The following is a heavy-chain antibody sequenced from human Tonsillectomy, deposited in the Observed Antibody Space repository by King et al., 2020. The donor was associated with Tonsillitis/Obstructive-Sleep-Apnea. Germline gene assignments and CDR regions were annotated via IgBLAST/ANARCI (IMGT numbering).Heavy chain of an antibody. CDR1: GFTFGDYG. CDR3: ARLGYCSSASCNIAEYFQH. CDR2: VNWNGGSV. Sequence: QLVQSGGGVVRPGGSLRLSCAASGFTFGDYGMSWVRQAPGKGLEWVSGVNWNGGSVAYVDSVKGRFTISRDKAKNFLYLQMNSLRAEDTALYYCARLGYCSSASCNIAEYFQHWGQGTLVTVSS. V-gene: IGHV3-20*04. D-gene: IGHD2-2*02. J-gene: IGHJ1*01.